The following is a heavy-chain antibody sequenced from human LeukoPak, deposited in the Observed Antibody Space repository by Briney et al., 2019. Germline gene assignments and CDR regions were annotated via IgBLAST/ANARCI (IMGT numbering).Heavy chain of an antibody. Sequence: GGSLRLSCSASGFTFSSYAMHWGRQAPGKGLEYVSAISSNGGSTYYADSVKGRFTISRDNSKNTLYLQMSSLRAEDTAVYYCVKDSRGYSSGWYYFDYWGQGTLVTVSS. CDR1: GFTFSSYA. CDR2: ISSNGGST. V-gene: IGHV3-64D*06. J-gene: IGHJ4*02. D-gene: IGHD6-19*01. CDR3: VKDSRGYSSGWYYFDY.